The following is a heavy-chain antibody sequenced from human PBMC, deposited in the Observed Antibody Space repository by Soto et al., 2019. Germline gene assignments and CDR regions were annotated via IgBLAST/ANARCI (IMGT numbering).Heavy chain of an antibody. Sequence: GGSLRLSCAVSGFTFSDHYMTWIRQAPGKGLECVSYISGPGTTIYYADAVKGRFTISRDNAKNSMYLQINSLRAEDTAVYYCARGYQLLRRFDYWGQGTLVTVSS. CDR2: ISGPGTTI. V-gene: IGHV3-11*01. CDR3: ARGYQLLRRFDY. CDR1: GFTFSDHY. J-gene: IGHJ4*02. D-gene: IGHD2-2*01.